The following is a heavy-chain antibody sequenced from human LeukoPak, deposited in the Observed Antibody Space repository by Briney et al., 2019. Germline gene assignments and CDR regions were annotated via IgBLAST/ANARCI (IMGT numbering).Heavy chain of an antibody. V-gene: IGHV4-61*02. CDR3: ARDLGSYGSRVFDY. D-gene: IGHD3-16*01. CDR2: IYTSGST. Sequence: SQTLSLTCTVSGGSISSGSYYWSWIRQPAGKGLEWIGRIYTSGSTNYNPSLKSRVTISVDTSKNQFSLKLSSVTAADTAVYYCARDLGSYGSRVFDYWGQGTLVTVSS. J-gene: IGHJ4*02. CDR1: GGSISSGSYY.